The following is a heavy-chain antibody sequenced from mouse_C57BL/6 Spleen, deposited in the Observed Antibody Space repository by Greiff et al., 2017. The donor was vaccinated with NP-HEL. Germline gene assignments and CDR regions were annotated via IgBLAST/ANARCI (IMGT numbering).Heavy chain of an antibody. CDR1: GFTFSDYY. Sequence: EVMLVESGGGLVQPGGSLKLSCAASGFTFSDYYMYWVRQTPEKRLEWVAYISNGGGSTYYPDTVKGRFTISRDNAKNTLYLQMSRLKSEDTAMYYCARRYYGTGFDVWGTGTTVTVSS. CDR2: ISNGGGST. J-gene: IGHJ1*03. D-gene: IGHD1-1*01. V-gene: IGHV5-12*01. CDR3: ARRYYGTGFDV.